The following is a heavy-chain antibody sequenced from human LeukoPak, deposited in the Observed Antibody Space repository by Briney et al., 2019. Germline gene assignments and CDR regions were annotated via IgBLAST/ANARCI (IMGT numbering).Heavy chain of an antibody. Sequence: GGSLRLSCAASGFTFSTYGVHWVRQAPGKGLEWVALISYDGSNKYYADSVKGRFTISRDDSKNTLYLQMNSLRAEDTAVYYCAKEEDIVVVIAASAGFDWWGQGTLVTVSS. V-gene: IGHV3-30*18. CDR3: AKEEDIVVVIAASAGFDW. J-gene: IGHJ4*02. D-gene: IGHD2-15*01. CDR1: GFTFSTYG. CDR2: ISYDGSNK.